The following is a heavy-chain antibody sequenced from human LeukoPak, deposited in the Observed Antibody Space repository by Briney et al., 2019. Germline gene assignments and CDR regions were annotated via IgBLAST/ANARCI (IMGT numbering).Heavy chain of an antibody. V-gene: IGHV4-59*08. CDR1: GGSISSYY. Sequence: SETLSLTCTVSGGSISSYYWSWIRQPPGKGLEWIGYIYYSGSTNYNPSLKSRVTISVDTSKNQFSLKLSSVTAADTAVYYCARRYCSSTSCYPGMDVWGQGTTVTVSS. CDR3: ARRYCSSTSCYPGMDV. CDR2: IYYSGST. J-gene: IGHJ6*02. D-gene: IGHD2-2*01.